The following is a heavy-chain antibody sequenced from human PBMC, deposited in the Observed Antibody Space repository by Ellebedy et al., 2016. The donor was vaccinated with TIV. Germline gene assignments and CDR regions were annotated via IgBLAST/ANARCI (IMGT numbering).Heavy chain of an antibody. CDR1: GYTFTDYY. J-gene: IGHJ6*03. V-gene: IGHV1-2*02. CDR2: FNPNSDGA. Sequence: ASVKVSXXASGYTFTDYYMHWVRQAPGQGLEWIGWFNPNSDGANYAQRFQGRVTMTRDTSISTAYLELSSLTSDDTAVYYCARGRYYMEVWGKGTTVTVSS. CDR3: ARGRYYMEV.